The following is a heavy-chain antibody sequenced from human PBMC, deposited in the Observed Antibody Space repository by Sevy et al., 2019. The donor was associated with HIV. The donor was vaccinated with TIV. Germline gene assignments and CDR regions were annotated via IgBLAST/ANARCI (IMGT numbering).Heavy chain of an antibody. Sequence: GGSLRLSCAASGFTFSNAWMSWFRQAPGKGLEWVGGIRSKTDGGTTDYAAPVKGRFTISRDDSKNTLYLQMNSLKTEDTAVYYCTTSITMVRGVPSAPPYYFDYWGQRTLVTVSS. D-gene: IGHD3-10*01. CDR2: IRSKTDGGTT. J-gene: IGHJ4*02. CDR1: GFTFSNAW. CDR3: TTSITMVRGVPSAPPYYFDY. V-gene: IGHV3-15*01.